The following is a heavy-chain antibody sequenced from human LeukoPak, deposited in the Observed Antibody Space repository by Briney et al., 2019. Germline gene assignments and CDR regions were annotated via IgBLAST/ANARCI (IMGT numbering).Heavy chain of an antibody. CDR2: IRNDGSNK. J-gene: IGHJ4*02. V-gene: IGHV3-30*02. Sequence: PGGSLRLSCAASGFTFSSYGMHWVPQAPGKGMKRGAFIRNDGSNKYYADSVKGRFTISRDNSKNTLYLQMNSLRAEDTAVYYCAKDRRCSSTSCYPDYWGQGTLVTVSS. CDR1: GFTFSSYG. CDR3: AKDRRCSSTSCYPDY. D-gene: IGHD2-2*01.